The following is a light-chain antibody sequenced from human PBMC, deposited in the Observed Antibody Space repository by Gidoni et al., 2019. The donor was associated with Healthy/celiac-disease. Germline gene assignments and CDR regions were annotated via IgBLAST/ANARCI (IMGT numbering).Light chain of an antibody. Sequence: DIVMTQSLLSLPVTPGEPASIPCRASQSLLHRNRYNYLDWYLQKPGQSPQLLIDLGSNRGSGVPDRFSGSGSGTDFTLKISRVEAEDVGVYYCMQALPPYTFGQGTKLEIK. CDR2: LGS. CDR1: QSLLHRNRYNY. CDR3: MQALPPYT. V-gene: IGKV2-28*01. J-gene: IGKJ2*01.